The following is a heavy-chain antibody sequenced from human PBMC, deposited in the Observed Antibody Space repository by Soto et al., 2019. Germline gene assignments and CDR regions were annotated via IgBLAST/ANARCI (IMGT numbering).Heavy chain of an antibody. CDR2: INPSGGST. D-gene: IGHD2-21*02. Sequence: QVQLVQSGAEVKKPGASVKVSCKASGYTFTSYYMHWVRQAPGQGLEWMGIINPSGGSTSYAQKLKGRVTMTRDTSTSTVYMELSSLRSEDTAVYYCARGGIVVVTDFNPGGQGTLVTVSS. CDR3: ARGGIVVVTDFNP. CDR1: GYTFTSYY. V-gene: IGHV1-46*01. J-gene: IGHJ5*02.